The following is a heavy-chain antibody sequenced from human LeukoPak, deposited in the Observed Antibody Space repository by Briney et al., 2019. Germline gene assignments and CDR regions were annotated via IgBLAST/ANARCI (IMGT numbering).Heavy chain of an antibody. D-gene: IGHD1-26*01. Sequence: PSETLSLTCAVYGGSFSGYYWSWIRQPPGKGLEWVSAISGSGGSTYYADSVKGRFTISRDNSKNTLYLQMNSLRAEDTAVYYCAKCRGSYYRTSFDYWGQGTLVTVSS. CDR1: GGSFSGYY. CDR3: AKCRGSYYRTSFDY. V-gene: IGHV3-23*01. J-gene: IGHJ4*02. CDR2: ISGSGGST.